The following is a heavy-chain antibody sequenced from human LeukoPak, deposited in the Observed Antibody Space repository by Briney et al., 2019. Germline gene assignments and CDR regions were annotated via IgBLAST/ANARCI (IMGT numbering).Heavy chain of an antibody. Sequence: GGSLRLSCAASGFTFNTYAMTWVRQAPGKGLEWVSSITNSGASTYYADSVKGRFTISRDNSKDTLYLQMNGLRGGDTALYYCAKGTFAYSSGCFDYWGQGTLVTVSS. D-gene: IGHD6-19*01. J-gene: IGHJ4*02. CDR3: AKGTFAYSSGCFDY. CDR1: GFTFNTYA. V-gene: IGHV3-23*01. CDR2: ITNSGAST.